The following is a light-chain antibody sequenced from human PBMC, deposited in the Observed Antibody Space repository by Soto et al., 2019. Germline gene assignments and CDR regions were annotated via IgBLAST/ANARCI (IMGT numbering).Light chain of an antibody. CDR2: DVS. CDR1: ASDVGSYNY. CDR3: CSYAGSYTYV. Sequence: QSVLTQPRSVSGSPGQSVTISCTGTASDVGSYNYVSWYQQHPGKAPKLMIYDVSERPSGVPDRFSGSKSGNTASLTISGLQAEDEADYYCCSYAGSYTYVFATGTKVTVL. V-gene: IGLV2-11*01. J-gene: IGLJ1*01.